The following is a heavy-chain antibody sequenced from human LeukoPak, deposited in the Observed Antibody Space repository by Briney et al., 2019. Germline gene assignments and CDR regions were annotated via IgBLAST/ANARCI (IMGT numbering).Heavy chain of an antibody. Sequence: PSETLSLTCTVSGGSISSGSYYWSWIRQPAGKGLEWIGRIYTSGSTNYNPSLKSRVTISVDTSKNQFSLKLSSVTAADTAVYYCARSLVVVAANGYYYYYMDVWGQRDHGHRLL. D-gene: IGHD2-15*01. J-gene: IGHJ6*03. CDR2: IYTSGST. V-gene: IGHV4-61*02. CDR3: ARSLVVVAANGYYYYYMDV. CDR1: GGSISSGSYY.